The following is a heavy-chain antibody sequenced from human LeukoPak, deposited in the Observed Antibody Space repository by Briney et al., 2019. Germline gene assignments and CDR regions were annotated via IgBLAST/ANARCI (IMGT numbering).Heavy chain of an antibody. CDR1: GGSISSYY. Sequence: PSETLSLTCTVSGGSISSYYWSWIRQPPGRGLEWIGYIYYSGSTNYNPSLKSRVTISVDTSKNQFSLKLSSVTAADTAVYYCARGGTYYYDSSGYHYYFDYWGQGALVTVSS. CDR3: ARGGTYYYDSSGYHYYFDY. D-gene: IGHD3-22*01. V-gene: IGHV4-59*01. J-gene: IGHJ4*02. CDR2: IYYSGST.